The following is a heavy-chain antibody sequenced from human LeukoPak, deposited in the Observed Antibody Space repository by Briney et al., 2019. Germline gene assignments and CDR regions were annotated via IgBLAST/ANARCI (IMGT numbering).Heavy chain of an antibody. V-gene: IGHV3-30*03. CDR2: ISYDGSNK. D-gene: IGHD3-22*01. CDR3: ARDKRGYYDSSGYYPQYYFDY. J-gene: IGHJ4*02. Sequence: PGRSLRLSCAASGFTFSSYGMHWVRQAPGKGLEWVAVISYDGSNKYYADSVKGRFTISRDNSKNTLYLQMNSLRAEDTAVYYCARDKRGYYDSSGYYPQYYFDYWGQGTLVTVSS. CDR1: GFTFSSYG.